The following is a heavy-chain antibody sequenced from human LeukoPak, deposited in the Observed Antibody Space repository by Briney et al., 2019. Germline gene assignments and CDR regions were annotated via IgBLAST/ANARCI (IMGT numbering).Heavy chain of an antibody. J-gene: IGHJ4*02. D-gene: IGHD3-10*01. CDR1: GGSFSGYY. CDR2: INHSGST. V-gene: IGHV4-34*01. Sequence: SETLSLTCAVYGGSFSGYYWSWIRQPPGKGLEWIGEINHSGSTNYNPSLKSRVTISVDTSKNQFSLKLSSVTAADTAVYYCARVAKEAQFGERIYYWGQGTLVTVSS. CDR3: ARVAKEAQFGERIYY.